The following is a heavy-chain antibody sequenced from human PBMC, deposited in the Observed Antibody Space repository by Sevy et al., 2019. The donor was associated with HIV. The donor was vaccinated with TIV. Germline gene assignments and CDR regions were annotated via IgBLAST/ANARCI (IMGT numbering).Heavy chain of an antibody. CDR3: ASGAYYYASRTENFDY. D-gene: IGHD3-10*01. Sequence: GGSLRLSCAASGFTFSSYGMHWVRQAPGKGLEWVALIWYDGSSKYYADSVKGRLTISRDNSKKTLYLQMNSLRAEDTAVYYCASGAYYYASRTENFDYWGQGTLVTVSS. CDR1: GFTFSSYG. J-gene: IGHJ4*02. CDR2: IWYDGSSK. V-gene: IGHV3-33*01.